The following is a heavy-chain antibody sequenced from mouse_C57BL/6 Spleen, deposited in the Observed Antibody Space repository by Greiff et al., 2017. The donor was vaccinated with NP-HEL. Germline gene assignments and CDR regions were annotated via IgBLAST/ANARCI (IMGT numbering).Heavy chain of an antibody. V-gene: IGHV3-6*01. CDR1: GYSITSGYY. J-gene: IGHJ2*01. Sequence: EVQLVESGPGLVKPSQSLSLTCSVTGYSITSGYYWNWIRQFPGNKLEWMGYISYDGSNNYNPSLKNRISITRDTSKNQFFLKLNSVTTEDTATYYCARGEHYYGSTHFDYWGQGTTLTVSS. CDR3: ARGEHYYGSTHFDY. D-gene: IGHD1-1*01. CDR2: ISYDGSN.